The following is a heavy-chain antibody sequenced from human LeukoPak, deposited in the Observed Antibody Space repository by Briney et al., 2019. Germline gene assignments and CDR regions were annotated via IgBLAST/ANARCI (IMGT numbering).Heavy chain of an antibody. D-gene: IGHD4-17*01. CDR2: IYYSGST. CDR1: GGSFSGYY. J-gene: IGHJ4*02. CDR3: ARSDYGDYGFDY. Sequence: ASETLSLTCAVYGGSFSGYYWSWIRQHPGKGLEWIGYIYYSGSTYYNPSLKSRVTISVDTSKNQFSLKLSSVTAADTAVYYCARSDYGDYGFDYWGQGTLVTVSS. V-gene: IGHV4-31*11.